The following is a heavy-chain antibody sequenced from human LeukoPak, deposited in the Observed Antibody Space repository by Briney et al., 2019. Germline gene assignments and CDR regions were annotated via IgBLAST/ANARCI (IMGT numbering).Heavy chain of an antibody. V-gene: IGHV4-31*03. CDR1: GGSISSGGYY. D-gene: IGHD4-23*01. J-gene: IGHJ4*02. CDR2: IYYSGST. CDR3: ARAALYGGNSGLDY. Sequence: PSETLSLTCTVSGGSISSGGYYWSWIRQHPGKGLEWIGYIYYSGSTYYNPSLKSRVTISVDTSKNQFSLKLSSETAADTAVYYCARAALYGGNSGLDYWGQGTLVTVSS.